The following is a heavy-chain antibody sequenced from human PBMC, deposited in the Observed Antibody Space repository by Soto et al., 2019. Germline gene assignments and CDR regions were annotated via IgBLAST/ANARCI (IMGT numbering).Heavy chain of an antibody. CDR3: ARSPRLYIDY. Sequence: ASVKVSCKASGNSFTTYAMHWVRQAPGQRLEWMGWINAGNGNTKYSQKFQGRVTITRDTSASTAYMELSSLRFEDTAVYYCARSPRLYIDYWGQGTLVTVSS. D-gene: IGHD3-16*02. V-gene: IGHV1-3*01. CDR1: GNSFTTYA. J-gene: IGHJ4*02. CDR2: INAGNGNT.